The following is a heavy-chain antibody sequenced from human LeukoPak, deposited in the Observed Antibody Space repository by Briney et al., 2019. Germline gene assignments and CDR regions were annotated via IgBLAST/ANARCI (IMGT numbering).Heavy chain of an antibody. Sequence: SETLSLTCTVSGGSISSYYWSWIRQPPGKGLEWIGYIYYSGSTNYNPSLKSRVTISVDTSKNQFSLKLSSVTAADTAVYYCAREETSTVWDWGQGALVTVSS. CDR1: GGSISSYY. CDR3: AREETSTVWD. D-gene: IGHD3-16*01. CDR2: IYYSGST. V-gene: IGHV4-59*12. J-gene: IGHJ4*02.